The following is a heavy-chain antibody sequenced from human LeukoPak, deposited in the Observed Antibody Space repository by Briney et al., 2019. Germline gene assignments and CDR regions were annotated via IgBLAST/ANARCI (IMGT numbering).Heavy chain of an antibody. J-gene: IGHJ4*02. CDR2: ISGSGGSGVST. CDR3: AKDRPLESGRVL. D-gene: IGHD1-1*01. V-gene: IGHV3-23*01. Sequence: GGSLRLSCAASGFTFSSYTMSWVRQAPGRGLEWVSIISGSGGSGVSTYYEDSVRGRFTISRDNSKKPLNLQMNSLSAEDTAVYYCAKDRPLESGRVLWGQGTLVTVSS. CDR1: GFTFSSYT.